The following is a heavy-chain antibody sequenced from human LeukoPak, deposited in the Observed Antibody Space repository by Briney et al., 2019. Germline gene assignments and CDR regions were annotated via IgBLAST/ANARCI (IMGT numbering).Heavy chain of an antibody. Sequence: PGGSLRLSCAASGFTFSSYSMSWVRQAPGKGLEWVSSISSSSSYIYYADSVKGRFTISRDNAKNSLYLQMNSLRAEDTAVYYCARDMFGFEYYFDYWGQGTLVTVSS. D-gene: IGHD3-10*02. CDR3: ARDMFGFEYYFDY. J-gene: IGHJ4*02. CDR2: ISSSSSYI. CDR1: GFTFSSYS. V-gene: IGHV3-21*01.